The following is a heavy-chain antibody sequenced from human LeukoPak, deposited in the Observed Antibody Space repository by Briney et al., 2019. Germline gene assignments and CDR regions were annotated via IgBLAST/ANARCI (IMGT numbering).Heavy chain of an antibody. CDR1: GFTFSNYW. J-gene: IGHJ4*02. CDR2: INQDGSDK. D-gene: IGHD1-26*01. Sequence: GGSLRLSCAASGFTFSNYWMSWVRQAPGKGLEWVANINQDGSDKYYVDSVKGRFTISRDNAKNSLYLQMNSLRAEDTAAYYCARDPAYYYFDYWGQGTLVTVSS. V-gene: IGHV3-7*01. CDR3: ARDPAYYYFDY.